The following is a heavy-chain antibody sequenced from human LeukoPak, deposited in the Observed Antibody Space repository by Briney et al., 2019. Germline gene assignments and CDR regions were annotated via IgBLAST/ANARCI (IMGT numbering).Heavy chain of an antibody. D-gene: IGHD4-17*01. V-gene: IGHV3-43D*03. CDR3: AKDRQYGDYGGGDFFDS. J-gene: IGHJ4*02. CDR1: GFAFDDYA. CDR2: INWVGDTS. Sequence: GGSLRLSCAASGFAFDDYAMHWVRQAPGKGLQWISSINWVGDTSSYADSVKGRFTVSRDNTEGSLYLQMDSLRSEDTALYYCAKDRQYGDYGGGDFFDSWGQGTLVTVSS.